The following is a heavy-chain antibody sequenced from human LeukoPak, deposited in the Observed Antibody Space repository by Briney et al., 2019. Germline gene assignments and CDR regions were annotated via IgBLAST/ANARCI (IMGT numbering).Heavy chain of an antibody. V-gene: IGHV3-64*01. Sequence: GGSLRLSCAASGFTFSSYAMHWVRQAPGKGLEYVSAISSNGGSTYYANSVKGRFTISRDNSKNTLYLQMGSLRAEDMAVYYCARDSAPSPDDRMTCLFDYWGQGTLVTVSS. CDR1: GFTFSSYA. CDR3: ARDSAPSPDDRMTCLFDY. D-gene: IGHD1-14*01. J-gene: IGHJ4*02. CDR2: ISSNGGST.